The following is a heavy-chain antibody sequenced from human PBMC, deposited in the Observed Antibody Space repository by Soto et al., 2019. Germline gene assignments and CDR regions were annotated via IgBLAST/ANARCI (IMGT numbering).Heavy chain of an antibody. J-gene: IGHJ4*02. Sequence: EVPLLESGGGLVKPGGSLRLSCAASGFSCSSACLNWLRQAPGKGLEWVGRIRTKPEGETTDYPAPVKGRFTISRDDSKTTLYLQMTSLKIEDTAVYYCTTGSNEGYWGQGALVTVSA. D-gene: IGHD1-1*01. CDR1: GFSCSSAC. CDR3: TTGSNEGY. CDR2: IRTKPEGETT. V-gene: IGHV3-15*07.